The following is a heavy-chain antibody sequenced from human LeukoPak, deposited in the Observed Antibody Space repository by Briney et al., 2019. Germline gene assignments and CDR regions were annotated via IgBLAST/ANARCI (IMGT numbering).Heavy chain of an antibody. J-gene: IGHJ3*02. CDR1: GFTFSNTW. V-gene: IGHV3-15*01. Sequence: GGSLRLSCAASGFTFSNTWMSWVRQAPGKGLEWVGRIKSDGGTTDYAAPVKGRFTISRDDSKNTLYLQMNSLKTEDTAVYYCTTNDAFDIWGQGTMVIVSS. CDR2: IKSDGGTT. CDR3: TTNDAFDI.